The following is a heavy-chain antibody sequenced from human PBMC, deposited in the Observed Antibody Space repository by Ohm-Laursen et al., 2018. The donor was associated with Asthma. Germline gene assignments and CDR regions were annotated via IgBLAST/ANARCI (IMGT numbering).Heavy chain of an antibody. CDR1: GFTFSDYG. CDR2: ISFNSFKI. J-gene: IGHJ6*02. Sequence: SLRLSCSASGFTFSDYGMHWVRQAPGKGLEWVAVISFNSFKINYTDSVKGRFTISRDDSKNTLFLEMNSLRAEDTAVYYCARGTSGPWVNYAMDVWGQGTSVTVSS. D-gene: IGHD2-2*01. CDR3: ARGTSGPWVNYAMDV. V-gene: IGHV3-30*19.